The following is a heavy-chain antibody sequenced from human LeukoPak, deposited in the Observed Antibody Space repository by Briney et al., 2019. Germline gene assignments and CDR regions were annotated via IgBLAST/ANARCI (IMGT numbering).Heavy chain of an antibody. CDR3: AKTRGHSYGRPIDS. D-gene: IGHD5-18*01. V-gene: IGHV3-23*01. CDR1: GFTFGDYA. Sequence: GGSLRLSCTASGFTFGDYAMSWVRQAPGKGLEWVSAIRSGGATTFYADSVKGRFTISRDNSKNRLFLQMNSLRAEDTAIYYCAKTRGHSYGRPIDSWGQGTLVTVSS. J-gene: IGHJ4*02. CDR2: IRSGGATT.